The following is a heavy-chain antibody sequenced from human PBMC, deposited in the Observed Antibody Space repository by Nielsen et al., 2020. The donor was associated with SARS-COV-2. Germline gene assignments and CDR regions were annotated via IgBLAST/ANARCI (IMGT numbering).Heavy chain of an antibody. J-gene: IGHJ4*02. V-gene: IGHV3-23*01. CDR2: ISDSGDRP. CDR1: GFTFSTFA. CDR3: ARGRLERYYDY. Sequence: GESLKISCAASGFTFSTFAMSWVRQTPGKGLEWVSSISDSGDRPFYADAVKGRFTISRDNYKNTLFLQMNSLRAEDTAVYYCARGRLERYYDYWGRGTLVTVSS. D-gene: IGHD1-1*01.